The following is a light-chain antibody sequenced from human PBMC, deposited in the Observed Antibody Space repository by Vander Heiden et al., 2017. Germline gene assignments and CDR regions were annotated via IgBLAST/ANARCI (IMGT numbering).Light chain of an antibody. CDR3: QQRTNWPPFT. CDR2: DAS. Sequence: EIVLTQSPATLSLSPGERATLSCRASQSIGTYLAWYQQKPGQAPRLLIYDASDRATGIPLRFSGSGSGTDFTLTISSLEPEDFVVYYCQQRTNWPPFTFDQGTKLEIK. J-gene: IGKJ2*01. V-gene: IGKV3-11*01. CDR1: QSIGTY.